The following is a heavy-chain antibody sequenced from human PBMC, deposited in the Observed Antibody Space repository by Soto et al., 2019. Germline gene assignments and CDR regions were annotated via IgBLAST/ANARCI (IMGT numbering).Heavy chain of an antibody. V-gene: IGHV3-30-3*01. Sequence: PGGSLRLSCEASGFTFSSYAKHWLRQAPAKGLECVPVLSHDGSNKYYPDSVKGPLTIARHNSKNTLYLKMNSLRAEDTAVYYCPRSGIQLWLRYYYSAMDLWRQGTTVT. CDR2: LSHDGSNK. CDR3: PRSGIQLWLRYYYSAMDL. D-gene: IGHD5-18*01. CDR1: GFTFSSYA. J-gene: IGHJ6*01.